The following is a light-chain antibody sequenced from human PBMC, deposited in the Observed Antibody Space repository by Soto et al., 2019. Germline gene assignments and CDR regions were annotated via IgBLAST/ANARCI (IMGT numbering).Light chain of an antibody. CDR2: DAS. J-gene: IGKJ5*01. CDR3: QQRSSWPIT. CDR1: QSVSSY. Sequence: EIVLTQSPATLSLSPGERATLSCRASQSVSSYLAWHQQKPGQAPRLLIHDASNRATGIPARFSGSGSGTDFTLTISSLEPEDFAVYYCQQRSSWPITFGQGTRLEIK. V-gene: IGKV3-11*01.